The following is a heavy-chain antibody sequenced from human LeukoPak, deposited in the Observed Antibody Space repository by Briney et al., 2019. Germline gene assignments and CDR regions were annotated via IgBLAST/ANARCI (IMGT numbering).Heavy chain of an antibody. CDR3: ARRDYDFWSGPGGAFDI. Sequence: GESLKISCKGSGYSVTSYWIGWVRQMPGKGLEWMGIIYPGDSDTRYSPSFQGQVTISADKSISTAYLQWSSLKASDTAMYYCARRDYDFWSGPGGAFDIWGQGTVVTVSS. D-gene: IGHD3-3*01. CDR2: IYPGDSDT. CDR1: GYSVTSYW. V-gene: IGHV5-51*01. J-gene: IGHJ3*02.